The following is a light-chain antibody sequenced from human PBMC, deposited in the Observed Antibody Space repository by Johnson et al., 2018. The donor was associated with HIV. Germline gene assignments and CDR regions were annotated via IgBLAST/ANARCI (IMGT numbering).Light chain of an antibody. V-gene: IGLV1-51*02. Sequence: QSVLTQPPSVSAAPGQKVTISCSGSSSNIGNNYVSWYQQLPGTAPKLLIYENTKRPSGIPDRFSGSQSGTSATLGITGPQNGDEAVYSCGTWDSSLSALYVFGTGTKVTVL. CDR2: ENT. CDR3: GTWDSSLSALYV. J-gene: IGLJ1*01. CDR1: SSNIGNNY.